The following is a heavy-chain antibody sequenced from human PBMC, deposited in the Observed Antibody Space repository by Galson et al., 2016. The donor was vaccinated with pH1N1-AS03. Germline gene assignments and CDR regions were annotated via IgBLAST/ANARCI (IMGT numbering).Heavy chain of an antibody. CDR1: GGTFSNFA. J-gene: IGHJ4*02. CDR3: ARDRYYDGSGRKFFESEY. D-gene: IGHD3-22*01. V-gene: IGHV1-69*13. CDR2: IHPIFGTV. Sequence: SVKVSCKASGGTFSNFAISWMRQAPGQGLEWMGGIHPIFGTVTYAQKFQGRLTVTADDSTSAASMELSSLTSEDTAIYYCARDRYYDGSGRKFFESEYWGQGTLVIVSS.